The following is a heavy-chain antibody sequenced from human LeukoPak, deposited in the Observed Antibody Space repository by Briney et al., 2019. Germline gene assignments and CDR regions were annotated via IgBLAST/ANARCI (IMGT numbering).Heavy chain of an antibody. CDR3: AKGRYDSSGFNWAA. CDR1: GFTFSNYA. Sequence: GGSLRLSCAVSGFTFSNYAMSWVRQAPGKGLEWVSALSGSGGSAYYADSVKGRFTISRDNSKNTLCLQMNSPRAEDTAVYYCAKGRYDSSGFNWAAWGQGTLVTVSS. J-gene: IGHJ4*02. D-gene: IGHD3-22*01. V-gene: IGHV3-23*01. CDR2: LSGSGGSA.